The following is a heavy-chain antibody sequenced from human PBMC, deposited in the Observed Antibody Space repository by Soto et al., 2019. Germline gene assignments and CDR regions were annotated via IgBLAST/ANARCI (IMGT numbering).Heavy chain of an antibody. CDR2: INAGNGNT. D-gene: IGHD3-3*01. CDR3: ARDGRFLGWLSTGYYGMDV. J-gene: IGHJ6*01. V-gene: IGHV1-3*01. Sequence: QVQLVQSGAEVKKPGASVKVSCKASGYTFTSYAMHWVRQAPGQRHEWMGWINAGNGNTKYSQKFQGRVTITRDTSASTAYMELSSLRSEDTAVYCCARDGRFLGWLSTGYYGMDVWGQGTTVTFSS. CDR1: GYTFTSYA.